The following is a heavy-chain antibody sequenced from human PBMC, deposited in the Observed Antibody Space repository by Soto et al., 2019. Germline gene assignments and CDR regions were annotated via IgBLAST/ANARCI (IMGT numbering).Heavy chain of an antibody. D-gene: IGHD1-1*01. CDR2: ITESGGTT. Sequence: GGSLRLSCAASGFTFSSYAMSWVRQAPGKGLEWLSAITESGGTTYHANSVKGRLTISRDNSKNTLYLQMNSLRAEDTALYFCAKGRSDNGFQHWGQGTLVTVSS. J-gene: IGHJ1*01. CDR3: AKGRSDNGFQH. V-gene: IGHV3-23*01. CDR1: GFTFSSYA.